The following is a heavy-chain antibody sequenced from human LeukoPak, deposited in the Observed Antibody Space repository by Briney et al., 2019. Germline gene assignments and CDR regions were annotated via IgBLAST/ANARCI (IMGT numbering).Heavy chain of an antibody. J-gene: IGHJ5*02. CDR1: GGSISSYY. V-gene: IGHV4-59*13. CDR2: IYYSGST. D-gene: IGHD3-9*01. CDR3: ARNGRAYDILTGYYTGWFDP. Sequence: SETLSLTGTVSGGSISSYYWSWIRQPPGKGLEWIGYIYYSGSTNYNPSLKSRVTISVDTSKNQFSLKLSSVTAADTAVYYCARNGRAYDILTGYYTGWFDPWGQGTLVTVSS.